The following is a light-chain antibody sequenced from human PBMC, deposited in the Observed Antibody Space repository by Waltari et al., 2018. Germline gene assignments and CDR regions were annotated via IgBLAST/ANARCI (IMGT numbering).Light chain of an antibody. CDR3: QQSYSTPRT. J-gene: IGKJ1*01. CDR1: QRISSY. Sequence: DIQMTQSPPSLSPSVGHRVTITCRGSQRISSYLNWYQQKPGKAPKLLIYAASSLQSGVPSRFSGSGSGTDFTLTISSLQPEDFATYYCQQSYSTPRTFGQGTKVEIK. V-gene: IGKV1-39*01. CDR2: AAS.